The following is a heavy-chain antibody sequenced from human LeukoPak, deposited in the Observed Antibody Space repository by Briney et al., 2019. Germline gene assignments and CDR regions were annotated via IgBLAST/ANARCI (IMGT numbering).Heavy chain of an antibody. J-gene: IGHJ3*02. CDR1: GFTFRFQW. CDR3: ARDYFDI. V-gene: IGHV3-74*01. Sequence: GGSLRLSRAASGFTFRFQWMHWVRQAPGKGLVWVSSIDEDGIKRSHADAVKGRFTISRDNAKNSLYLQMNSLRAEDTAVYYCARDYFDIWGQGTMVTVSS. CDR2: IDEDGIKR.